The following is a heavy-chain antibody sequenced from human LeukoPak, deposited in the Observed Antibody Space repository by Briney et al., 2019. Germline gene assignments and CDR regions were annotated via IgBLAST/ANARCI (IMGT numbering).Heavy chain of an antibody. J-gene: IGHJ1*01. D-gene: IGHD3-10*01. Sequence: GGSLRLSCAASGFTFYSYAMSWVRQAGEGLGGVPVMSGGSGTTHYADSVKGRFTISRDNSKNTLYLQMNSLRAEDTAVYYCARGSRYYGSGYLQHWGQGTLVTVSS. CDR1: GFTFYSYA. V-gene: IGHV3-23*01. CDR2: MSGGSGTT. CDR3: ARGSRYYGSGYLQH.